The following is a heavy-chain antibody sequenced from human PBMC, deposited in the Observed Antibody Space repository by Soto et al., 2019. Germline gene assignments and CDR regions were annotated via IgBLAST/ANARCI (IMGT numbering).Heavy chain of an antibody. CDR3: AKGGRQWLVTSDFNY. CDR1: GFTFSDYA. Sequence: VQLVESGGGVVQPGRSLRLSCAASGFTFSDYARHWVRQAPGKGPEWVAGVSHDGRNTHYADSVKGRFTISRDSSKNTVSLEMTSLRAEDTAVYYCAKGGRQWLVTSDFNYWGQGALVTVSS. D-gene: IGHD6-19*01. V-gene: IGHV3-30*18. J-gene: IGHJ4*02. CDR2: VSHDGRNT.